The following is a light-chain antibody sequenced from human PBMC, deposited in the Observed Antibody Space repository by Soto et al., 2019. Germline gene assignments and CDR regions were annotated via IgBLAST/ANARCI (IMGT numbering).Light chain of an antibody. J-gene: IGKJ3*01. CDR1: QGLLDSDERNTY. Sequence: DIVMTQTPLSLPVTPGEPASISCRSSQGLLDSDERNTYLDWYLQKPGQAPQLLIYTLSYRASGVPDRLSGSGAGTDFTMKLSRVEADDVGVYYHMHRTEWGLFTFGPGTKVDI. CDR2: TLS. V-gene: IGKV2-40*01. CDR3: MHRTEWGLFT.